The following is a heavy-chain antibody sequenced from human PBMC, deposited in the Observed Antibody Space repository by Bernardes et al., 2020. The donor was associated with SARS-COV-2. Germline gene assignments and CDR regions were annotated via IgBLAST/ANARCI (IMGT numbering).Heavy chain of an antibody. D-gene: IGHD2-15*01. CDR3: AKELDCGGGHCYFFDS. CDR1: GFTFSRFT. J-gene: IGHJ4*02. CDR2: IDRNSRVT. V-gene: IGHV3-43*01. Sequence: GGSLRLSCVGSGFTFSRFTMHWVRQVPGKGPEWVSFIDRNSRVTQYSESVRGRFTISRDNSDSSLFLEMDSLRPEDTAFYYCAKELDCGGGHCYFFDSWGRGTPVTVSS.